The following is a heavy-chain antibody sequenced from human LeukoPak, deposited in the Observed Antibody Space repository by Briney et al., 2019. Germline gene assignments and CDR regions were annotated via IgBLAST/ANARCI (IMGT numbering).Heavy chain of an antibody. CDR1: GFIFDTYG. CDR3: AKEKAIATINYGLDV. CDR2: IAYDGSNK. J-gene: IGHJ6*02. D-gene: IGHD1-1*01. V-gene: IGHV3-30*18. Sequence: GRSLRLSCAASGFIFDTYGMLWVRQAPGKGLEWVAVIAYDGSNKVYADSVKGRFTISRDNSKNTLYLQMSSLRGEDTAVYYCAKEKAIATINYGLDVWGQGTTVTVSS.